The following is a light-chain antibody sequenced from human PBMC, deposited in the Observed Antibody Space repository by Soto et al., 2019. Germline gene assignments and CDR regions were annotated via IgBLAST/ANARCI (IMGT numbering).Light chain of an antibody. CDR3: QQYRHWPLT. CDR1: QSVYNN. V-gene: IGKV3-15*01. CDR2: GAS. J-gene: IGKJ4*01. Sequence: EIVMTQSPATLSVSPGDRATLSCRATQSVYNNVAWYQQKPGQPPRLLIYGASTRATGFPARFSCSGSGTEFTLTIASLQSEDLGIYYCQQYRHWPLTFGGGTKVEI.